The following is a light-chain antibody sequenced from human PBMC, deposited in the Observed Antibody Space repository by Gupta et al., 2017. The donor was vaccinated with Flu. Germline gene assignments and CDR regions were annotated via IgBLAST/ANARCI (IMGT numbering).Light chain of an antibody. CDR1: QSVNNH. J-gene: IGKJ3*01. Sequence: ERATLSCRASQSVNNHLAWYQQKPGQAPRLLISAASNRAAGIPARFSGSGFGTDFTLSISSLEPEDFAVYFCQQRDNWPLITFGPGTKVDIK. CDR2: AAS. V-gene: IGKV3-11*01. CDR3: QQRDNWPLIT.